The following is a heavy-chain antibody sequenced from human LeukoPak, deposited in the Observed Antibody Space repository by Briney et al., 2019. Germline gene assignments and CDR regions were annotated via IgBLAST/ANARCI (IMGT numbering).Heavy chain of an antibody. Sequence: GGSLRLSCAASGFTFSSYAMSWVRQAPGKGLEWVSAISGSGGSTYYADSVKGRFTISRDNSKNTLYLQMNSLRAEDTAVYYCVKDGPVPAAMALNFDYWGQGTLVTVSS. CDR1: GFTFSSYA. CDR2: ISGSGGST. D-gene: IGHD2-2*01. J-gene: IGHJ4*02. V-gene: IGHV3-23*01. CDR3: VKDGPVPAAMALNFDY.